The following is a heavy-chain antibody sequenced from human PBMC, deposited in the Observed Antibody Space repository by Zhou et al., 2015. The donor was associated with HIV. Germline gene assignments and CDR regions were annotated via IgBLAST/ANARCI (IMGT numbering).Heavy chain of an antibody. CDR2: IIPIFGTA. CDR3: ARDRGDCSSTSCFIDY. V-gene: IGHV1-69*01. CDR1: GGTFSSYA. D-gene: IGHD2-2*01. Sequence: QVQLVQSGAEVKKPGSSVKVSCKASGGTFSSYAISWVRQAPGQGLEWMGGIIPIFGTANYAQNFQGRVTITADESTSTAYMELSSLRSEDTAVYYCARDRGDCSSTSCFIDYWGQGTLVTVSS. J-gene: IGHJ4*02.